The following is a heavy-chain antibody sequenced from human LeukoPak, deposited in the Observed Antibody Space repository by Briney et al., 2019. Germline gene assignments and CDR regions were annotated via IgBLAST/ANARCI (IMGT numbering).Heavy chain of an antibody. Sequence: PGGSLRLSCAASGITFSSYSMNWVRLAPGKGLEWVSSISSSSSYIYYADSVKGRFIISRDNAKNSLYLQMNSLRAEDTAVYYCARDRDYQYYYMDVWGKGTTVTISS. CDR1: GITFSSYS. J-gene: IGHJ6*03. V-gene: IGHV3-21*01. CDR2: ISSSSSYI. CDR3: ARDRDYQYYYMDV.